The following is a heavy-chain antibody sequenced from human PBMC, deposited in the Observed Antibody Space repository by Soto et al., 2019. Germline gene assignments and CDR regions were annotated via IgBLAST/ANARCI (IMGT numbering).Heavy chain of an antibody. CDR2: IFYSWST. J-gene: IGHJ4*02. CDR1: GISIRCYY. Sequence: SEALSLTCTVAGISIRCYYWSWIRHRPGKGPEVIGYIFYSWSTSNNPSLNRRATKSVDTSKNQSSLKLSHVTAADAAVDYYVRRRNAYTFIDYWGEGTLVTVYS. D-gene: IGHD2-2*01. V-gene: IGHV4-59*08. CDR3: VRRRNAYTFIDY.